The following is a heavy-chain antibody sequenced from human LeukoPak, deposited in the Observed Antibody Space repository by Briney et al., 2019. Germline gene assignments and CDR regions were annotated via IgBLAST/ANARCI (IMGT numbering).Heavy chain of an antibody. J-gene: IGHJ4*02. D-gene: IGHD6-13*01. CDR1: GFTFSSYA. V-gene: IGHV3-23*01. CDR2: ISGSGGST. Sequence: GGSLRLSCAASGFTFSSYALTWVRQAPGKGLEWVSAISGSGGSTYYADSVKGRFTISRDNSKNTLYLQMNSLRAEDTAVYYCAKRGSSWLARHFDYWGQGTLVTVSS. CDR3: AKRGSSWLARHFDY.